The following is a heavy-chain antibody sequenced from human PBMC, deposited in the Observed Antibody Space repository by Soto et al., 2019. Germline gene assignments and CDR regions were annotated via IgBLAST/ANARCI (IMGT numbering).Heavy chain of an antibody. J-gene: IGHJ6*02. D-gene: IGHD3-9*01. CDR1: GYSFTSYW. V-gene: IGHV5-51*01. CDR3: ARTYYDILTATQYGMDV. Sequence: GESLKISCKGSGYSFTSYWIGWVRQMPGKGLEWMGIIYPGDSDTRYSPSFQGQVTISADKSISTAYLQWSSPKASDTAMYYCARTYYDILTATQYGMDVWGQGTTVTVSS. CDR2: IYPGDSDT.